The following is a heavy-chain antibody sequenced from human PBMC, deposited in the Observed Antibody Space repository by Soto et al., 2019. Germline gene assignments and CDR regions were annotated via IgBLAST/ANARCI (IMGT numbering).Heavy chain of an antibody. J-gene: IGHJ4*02. D-gene: IGHD5-18*01. Sequence: QVQLVQSGAEVKKAGASVKVSCKASGYTFTSYYLHWVRQAPGLGLEWMGLINASGGTRSYAQRVQGRVTMTSDTATSTVYMELSSLRSDDTAVYYCASEGNSYGSAGMFDWGQGTLVTVSS. CDR2: INASGGTR. CDR3: ASEGNSYGSAGMFD. CDR1: GYTFTSYY. V-gene: IGHV1-46*04.